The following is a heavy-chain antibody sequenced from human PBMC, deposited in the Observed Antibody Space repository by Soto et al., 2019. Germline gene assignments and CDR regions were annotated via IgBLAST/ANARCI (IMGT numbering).Heavy chain of an antibody. D-gene: IGHD2-2*01. CDR1: GYTFTGYY. CDR2: INPNSGGT. CDR3: ARGFVVVPAAEGYYGMDA. J-gene: IGHJ6*02. V-gene: IGHV1-2*04. Sequence: ASVKVSCKASGYTFTGYYMHWVRQAPVQGLEWMGWINPNSGGTNYAQKFQGWVTMTRDTSISTAYMELSRLGSDDTAVYYCARGFVVVPAAEGYYGMDAWGQGTTVTVSS.